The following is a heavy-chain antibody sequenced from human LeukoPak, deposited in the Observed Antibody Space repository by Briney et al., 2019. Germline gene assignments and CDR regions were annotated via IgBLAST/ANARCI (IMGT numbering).Heavy chain of an antibody. Sequence: GGSLRLSCVGSGVTISGYWMTWVRQAPGKGLEWVANIKDDGSEKYSVDSVKGRFTISRDNAKDLLYLQMSSLRAEDTGVYCCPRARIHYWGQGTLVTVSS. J-gene: IGHJ4*02. D-gene: IGHD1-14*01. CDR1: GVTISGYW. CDR3: PRARIHY. V-gene: IGHV3-7*04. CDR2: IKDDGSEK.